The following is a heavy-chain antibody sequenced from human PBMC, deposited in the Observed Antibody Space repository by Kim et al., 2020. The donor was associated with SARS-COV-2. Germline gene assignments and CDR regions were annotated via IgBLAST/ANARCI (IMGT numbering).Heavy chain of an antibody. V-gene: IGHV4-34*01. Sequence: SENLSLTCAVYGGSFSGYYWSWIRQPPGKGLEWIGEINHSGSTNYNPSLKSRVTISVDTSKNQFSLKLSSVTAADTAVYYCARGKYSSSWYGNSRPGDI. J-gene: IGHJ3*02. CDR3: ARGKYSSSWYGNSRPGDI. D-gene: IGHD6-13*01. CDR2: INHSGST. CDR1: GGSFSGYY.